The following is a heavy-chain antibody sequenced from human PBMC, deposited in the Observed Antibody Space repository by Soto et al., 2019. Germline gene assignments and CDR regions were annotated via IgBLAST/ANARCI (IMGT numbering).Heavy chain of an antibody. CDR3: ARDSALRYQRAWLGRGPFDY. CDR2: ISYDGSNK. Sequence: QVQLVESGGGVVQPGRSLRLSCAASGFTFSSYAMHWVRQAPGKGLEWVAVISYDGSNKYYADSVKGRFTISRDNSKNTLYLHMSSLRAEDTAVYYCARDSALRYQRAWLGRGPFDYWGQGTLVTVSS. J-gene: IGHJ4*02. V-gene: IGHV3-30-3*01. D-gene: IGHD2-2*01. CDR1: GFTFSSYA.